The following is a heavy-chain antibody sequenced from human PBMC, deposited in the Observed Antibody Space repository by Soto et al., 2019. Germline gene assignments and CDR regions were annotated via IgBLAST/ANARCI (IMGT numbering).Heavy chain of an antibody. Sequence: GGSLRLSCAASGFTFSSYGMHWVRQAPGKGLEWVAVIWYDGSNKYYADSVKGRFTISRDNSKNTLYLQMNSLRAEDTAVYYCARDLGYCSGGSCYGPWFDPWGQGTLVTVSS. CDR2: IWYDGSNK. J-gene: IGHJ5*02. D-gene: IGHD2-15*01. CDR1: GFTFSSYG. V-gene: IGHV3-33*01. CDR3: ARDLGYCSGGSCYGPWFDP.